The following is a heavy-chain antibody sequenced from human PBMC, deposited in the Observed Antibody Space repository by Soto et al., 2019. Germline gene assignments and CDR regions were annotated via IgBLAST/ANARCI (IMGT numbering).Heavy chain of an antibody. CDR3: ARETYHPRMGYYYYGMDV. D-gene: IGHD2-2*01. Sequence: SSETLSLTCAVSGGSISSSNWWSWVRQPPGKGLEWIGEIYHSGSTNYNPSLKSRVTISVDKSKNQFSLKLSSVTAADTAVYYCARETYHPRMGYYYYGMDVWGQGTTVTVSS. CDR2: IYHSGST. J-gene: IGHJ6*02. CDR1: GGSISSSNW. V-gene: IGHV4-4*02.